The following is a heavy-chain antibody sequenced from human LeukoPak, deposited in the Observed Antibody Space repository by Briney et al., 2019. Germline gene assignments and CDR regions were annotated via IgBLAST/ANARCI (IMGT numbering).Heavy chain of an antibody. Sequence: GGSLRLSCAASGFTFSDYYMSWIRQAPGKGLEWVSYLSGSSDTIYYADSVKGRFTISRDNAKNSLYLQMNSLRAEDTAVYYCARSYYDSSGCFDYWGQGTLVTVSS. D-gene: IGHD3-22*01. CDR1: GFTFSDYY. V-gene: IGHV3-11*04. CDR3: ARSYYDSSGCFDY. J-gene: IGHJ4*02. CDR2: LSGSSDTI.